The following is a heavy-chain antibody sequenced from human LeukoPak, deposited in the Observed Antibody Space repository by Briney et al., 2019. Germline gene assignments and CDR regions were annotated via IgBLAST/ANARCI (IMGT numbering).Heavy chain of an antibody. D-gene: IGHD3-22*01. CDR2: ISGSGGST. V-gene: IGHV3-23*01. CDR1: GFTFSSYV. Sequence: GGSLRLSCAASGFTFSSYVMSWVRQAPGRGLEWVSSISGSGGSTYYADSVKGRFTISRDNSENTLFLQMNSLRAEDTAVYYCAKGERITMIVVVITPDAFDIWGQGTMVTVSS. CDR3: AKGERITMIVVVITPDAFDI. J-gene: IGHJ3*02.